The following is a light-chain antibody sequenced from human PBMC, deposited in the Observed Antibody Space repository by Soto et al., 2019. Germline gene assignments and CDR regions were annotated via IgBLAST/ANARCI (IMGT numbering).Light chain of an antibody. CDR3: QQYSNWPLT. Sequence: ETVMTQSPVTLSVSPGERATLSYRASQSVGSSLAWYQQKPGQAPRLLIYGISTRAAGLPARFSGSGSGTEFTLTISSLQSEDFAVYYCQQYSNWPLTFGGGTKVDIK. CDR2: GIS. CDR1: QSVGSS. V-gene: IGKV3-15*01. J-gene: IGKJ4*01.